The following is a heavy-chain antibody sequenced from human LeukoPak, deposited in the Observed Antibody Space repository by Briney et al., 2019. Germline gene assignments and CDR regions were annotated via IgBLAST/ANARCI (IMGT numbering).Heavy chain of an antibody. CDR2: ISGSGAYT. V-gene: IGHV3-23*01. J-gene: IGHJ4*02. D-gene: IGHD3-9*01. CDR3: AKALRYTSDSLDY. Sequence: PGGSVTLSCAASGFTFDSCAMSWVRQSPGKGLEWVSGISGSGAYTYYADSVKGRFTISRDSSKNTLFLQMNSLRAEDTALYYCAKALRYTSDSLDYWGQGALVAVSS. CDR1: GFTFDSCA.